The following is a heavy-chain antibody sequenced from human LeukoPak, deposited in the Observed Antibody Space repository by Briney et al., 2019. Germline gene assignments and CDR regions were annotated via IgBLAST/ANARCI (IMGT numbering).Heavy chain of an antibody. V-gene: IGHV3-74*01. Sequence: GGSLRLSCAASGFTFSGYWMYWVRQAPGKGLVWVSRIKSDGSITSYADSVKGRVTISRDNAKNTLYLQMNSLRAEDTAVYYCARSDWFDPWGQGTLVIVSS. CDR2: IKSDGSIT. D-gene: IGHD2-21*01. J-gene: IGHJ5*02. CDR1: GFTFSGYW. CDR3: ARSDWFDP.